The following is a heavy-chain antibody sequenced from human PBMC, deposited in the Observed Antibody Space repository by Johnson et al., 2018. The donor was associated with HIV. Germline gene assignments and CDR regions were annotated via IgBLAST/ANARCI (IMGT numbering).Heavy chain of an antibody. CDR1: GFTFSSYG. J-gene: IGHJ3*02. CDR3: AREFLYGDYQDAFDI. V-gene: IGHV3-33*01. D-gene: IGHD4-17*01. Sequence: QMLLVESGGGVVQPGRSLRLSCAASGFTFSSYGMHWVRQAPGKGLEWVAVIWYDGSNKYYADSVKGRFTIARDNSKNTLYLQMNSLRVEDTAVDYCAREFLYGDYQDAFDIWGQGTVVAVSS. CDR2: IWYDGSNK.